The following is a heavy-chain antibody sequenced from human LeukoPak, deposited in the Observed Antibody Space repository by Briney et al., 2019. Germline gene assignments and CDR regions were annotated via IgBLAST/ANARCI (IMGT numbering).Heavy chain of an antibody. CDR3: ARGDGNYFDSAIDY. D-gene: IGHD1-26*01. V-gene: IGHV1-69*13. J-gene: IGHJ4*02. CDR1: GGTFSSYA. Sequence: SVKVSCKASGGTFSSYAISWVRQAPGQGLEWMGGIIPIFGTANYAQKFQGRVTITADESTSTAYIELSSLRSEDTAVYYCARGDGNYFDSAIDYWGQGTLVTVSS. CDR2: IIPIFGTA.